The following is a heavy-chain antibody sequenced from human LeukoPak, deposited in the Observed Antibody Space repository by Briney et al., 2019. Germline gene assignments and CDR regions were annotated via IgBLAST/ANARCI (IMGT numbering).Heavy chain of an antibody. CDR2: IYSGGST. J-gene: IGHJ4*02. CDR3: ARVGATHFDY. D-gene: IGHD1-26*01. CDR1: GFTFSSYA. Sequence: PGGSLRLSCAASGFTFSSYAMSWVRQASGKGLEWVSVIYSGGSTYYADSVKGRFTISRDNSKNTLYLQMNSLRAEDTAVYYCARVGATHFDYWGQGTLVTVSS. V-gene: IGHV3-66*01.